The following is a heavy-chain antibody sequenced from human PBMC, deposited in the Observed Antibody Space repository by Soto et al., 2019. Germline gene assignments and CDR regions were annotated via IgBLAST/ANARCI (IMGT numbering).Heavy chain of an antibody. CDR2: INHSGST. Sequence: PSETLSLTCAVYGGSFSGYYWSWIRQPPGKGLEWIGEINHSGSTNYNPSLKSRVTISVDTSKNQFSLKLSSVTAADTAVYYCARRGGYSGYEQYYYYYYYMDVWGKGTTVTVSS. CDR3: ARRGGYSGYEQYYYYYYYMDV. J-gene: IGHJ6*03. CDR1: GGSFSGYY. V-gene: IGHV4-34*01. D-gene: IGHD5-12*01.